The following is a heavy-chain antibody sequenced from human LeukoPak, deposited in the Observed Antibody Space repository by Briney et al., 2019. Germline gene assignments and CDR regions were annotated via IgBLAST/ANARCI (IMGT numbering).Heavy chain of an antibody. D-gene: IGHD1-26*01. CDR1: GFTFSSYA. Sequence: PGGSLRLSCAASGFTFSSYAMHWVRQAPGKGLEWVAVISYDGSNKYYADSVKGRFTISRDNSKNTLYLQMNSLRAEDTAVYYCARDLGVLRRYDAFGIWGQGAMATVSS. CDR3: ARDLGVLRRYDAFGI. CDR2: ISYDGSNK. V-gene: IGHV3-30-3*01. J-gene: IGHJ3*02.